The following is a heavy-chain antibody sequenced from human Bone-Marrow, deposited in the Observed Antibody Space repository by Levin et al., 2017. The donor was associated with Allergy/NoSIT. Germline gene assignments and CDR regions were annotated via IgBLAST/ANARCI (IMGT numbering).Heavy chain of an antibody. CDR1: GGSISSSSYY. Sequence: SQTLSLPCTVSGGSISSSSYYWGWIRQPPGKGLEWIGSIYYSGSTYYNPSLKSRVTISVDTSKNQFSLKLSSVTAADTAVYYCARRVPGAPLDYWGQGTLVTVSS. V-gene: IGHV4-39*01. CDR3: ARRVPGAPLDY. CDR2: IYYSGST. J-gene: IGHJ4*02. D-gene: IGHD3-3*01.